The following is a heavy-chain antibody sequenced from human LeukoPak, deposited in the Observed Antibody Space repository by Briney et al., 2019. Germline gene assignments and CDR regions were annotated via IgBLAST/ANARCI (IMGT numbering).Heavy chain of an antibody. CDR3: AKGWAGSQRVSYFDY. D-gene: IGHD3/OR15-3a*01. J-gene: IGHJ4*02. CDR1: GFTFSSYS. CDR2: ISSSSSYI. Sequence: GGSLRLSRAASGFTFSSYSMNWVRQAPGKGLEWVSSISSSSSYIYYADSVRGRFTISRDNAKNSLYLQMNSLRAEDTAVYYCAKGWAGSQRVSYFDYWGQGTLVTVSS. V-gene: IGHV3-21*01.